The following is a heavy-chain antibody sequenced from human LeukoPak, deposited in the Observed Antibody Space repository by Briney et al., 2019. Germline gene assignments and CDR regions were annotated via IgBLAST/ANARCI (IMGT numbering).Heavy chain of an antibody. V-gene: IGHV3-7*01. CDR3: VREYDDYTRWEDH. CDR2: IRQDGGGK. D-gene: IGHD4-17*01. CDR1: GFTFTSHW. J-gene: IGHJ4*02. Sequence: GGSLTLSCAASGFTFTSHWMSWVRQAPGKGLEWVANIRQDGGGKYYLNSVKGRFTISRDNAKDSLFLQLSSLKAEDTAVYYCVREYDDYTRWEDHWGQGTLVTVSS.